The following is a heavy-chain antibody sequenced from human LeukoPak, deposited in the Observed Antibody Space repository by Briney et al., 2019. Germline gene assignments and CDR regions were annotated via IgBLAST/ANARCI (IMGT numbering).Heavy chain of an antibody. D-gene: IGHD6-19*01. Sequence: IPYVSHNYYVASVKRLFTISRDNAKNSLYLQMNSLRAEDTAVYYCARDLAVAPMGYFDIWGQGTMVTVSS. CDR2: IPYVSHN. J-gene: IGHJ3*02. V-gene: IGHV3-7*01. CDR3: ARDLAVAPMGYFDI.